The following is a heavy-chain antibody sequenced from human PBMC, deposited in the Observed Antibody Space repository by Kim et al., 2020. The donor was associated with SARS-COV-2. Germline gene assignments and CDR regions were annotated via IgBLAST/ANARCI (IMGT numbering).Heavy chain of an antibody. CDR2: ITDSGGST. CDR1: GFTFSSYG. Sequence: GGSLRLSCAASGFTFSSYGMSWVRQAPGKGLEWVSCITDSGGSTSYAASVKGRFTISRDNAKNTLYLQMNSLRAEDTALYYCAKSGQLDNWGQGTLVTDS. CDR3: AKSGQLDN. D-gene: IGHD1-1*01. J-gene: IGHJ4*02. V-gene: IGHV3-23*01.